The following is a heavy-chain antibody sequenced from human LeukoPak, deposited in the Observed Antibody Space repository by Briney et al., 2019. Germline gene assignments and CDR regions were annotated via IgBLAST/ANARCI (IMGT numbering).Heavy chain of an antibody. Sequence: NPGGSLRLSFAASEFTFSSYSMNWVRQAPGKGLEWVSSISSSSSYIYYADSVKGRFTISRDNAKNSLYLQMNSLRAEDTAVYYCASAPATVAATGDYWGQGTLVTVSS. J-gene: IGHJ4*02. CDR2: ISSSSSYI. CDR1: EFTFSSYS. V-gene: IGHV3-21*01. CDR3: ASAPATVAATGDY. D-gene: IGHD6-19*01.